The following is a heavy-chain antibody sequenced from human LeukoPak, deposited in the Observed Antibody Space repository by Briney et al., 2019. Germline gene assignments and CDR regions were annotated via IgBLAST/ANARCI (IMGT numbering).Heavy chain of an antibody. J-gene: IGHJ6*03. CDR3: AKEAGSSWGYYYYYMDV. CDR2: ISGSGGST. D-gene: IGHD6-13*01. V-gene: IGHV3-23*01. Sequence: PGGSLRLSCAASGFTFSSYAMSWVRQAPGKGLEWVSAISGSGGSTYYADSVKGRLTISRDNSKNTLYLQMNSLRAEDTAVYYCAKEAGSSWGYYYYYMDVWGKGTTVTVSS. CDR1: GFTFSSYA.